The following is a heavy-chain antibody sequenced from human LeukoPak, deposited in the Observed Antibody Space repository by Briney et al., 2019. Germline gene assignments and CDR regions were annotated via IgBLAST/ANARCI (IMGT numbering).Heavy chain of an antibody. CDR3: ARDPAYCGGDCYTPAGNFDY. CDR2: ISSSSSYI. J-gene: IGHJ4*02. D-gene: IGHD2-21*01. Sequence: GGSLRLSCAASGFTFSSYSMNWVRQAPGKGLGWVSSISSSSSYIYYADSVKGRFTISRDNAKNSLYLQMNSLRAEDTAVYYCARDPAYCGGDCYTPAGNFDYWGQGTLVTVSS. CDR1: GFTFSSYS. V-gene: IGHV3-21*04.